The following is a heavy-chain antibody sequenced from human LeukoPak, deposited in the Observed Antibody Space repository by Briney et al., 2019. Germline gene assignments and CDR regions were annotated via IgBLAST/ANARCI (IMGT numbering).Heavy chain of an antibody. V-gene: IGHV3-30-3*01. D-gene: IGHD3-3*01. CDR2: ISYDGSNK. CDR1: GFTFSSYA. Sequence: GGSLRLSCAASGFTFSSYAMHWVRQAPGKGLEWVAVISYDGSNKYYADSVKGRFTISRDNSKNTLYLQMNSLRAEDTAVYYCASMKETYYDFWSGYYSWHADGAGLHTDYWGQGTLVTVSS. CDR3: ASMKETYYDFWSGYYSWHADGAGLHTDY. J-gene: IGHJ4*02.